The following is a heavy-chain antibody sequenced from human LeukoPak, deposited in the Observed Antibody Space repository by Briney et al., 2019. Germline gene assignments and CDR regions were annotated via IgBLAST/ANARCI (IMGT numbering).Heavy chain of an antibody. CDR2: IYSGGST. CDR1: GFTVSSNY. D-gene: IGHD3-22*01. V-gene: IGHV3-53*01. Sequence: GGSLRLSCAASGFTVSSNYMSWVRQAPGKGLEWVSVIYSGGSTYYADSVKGRFTISRDNSKNTLYLQMNSLRAEDTAVYYCARDRPTYYYDSSGPAAHAFDIWGQGTMVTVSS. CDR3: ARDRPTYYYDSSGPAAHAFDI. J-gene: IGHJ3*02.